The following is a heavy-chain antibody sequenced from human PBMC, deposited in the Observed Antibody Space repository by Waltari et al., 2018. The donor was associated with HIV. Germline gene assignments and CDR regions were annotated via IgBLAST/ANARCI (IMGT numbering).Heavy chain of an antibody. CDR1: GYSISSGYY. Sequence: QVQLQESGPGLVKPSETLSLTCTVSGYSISSGYYWGWIRQPPGKGLEWVGSIYHSGSASYKSSLRSRVTISVDTSKNQFSRKLSSATAADTAVYYCARDRYDSSGYLATYNNYYGVDVWGQGTTVTVSS. V-gene: IGHV4-38-2*02. D-gene: IGHD3-22*01. CDR3: ARDRYDSSGYLATYNNYYGVDV. J-gene: IGHJ6*02. CDR2: IYHSGSA.